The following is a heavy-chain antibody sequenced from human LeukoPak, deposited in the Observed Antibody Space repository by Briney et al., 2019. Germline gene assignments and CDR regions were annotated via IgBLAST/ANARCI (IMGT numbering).Heavy chain of an antibody. CDR2: INHSGST. CDR1: GGSISSFY. J-gene: IGHJ6*02. D-gene: IGHD3-3*01. CDR3: ARSQGRITIFGVVLSGMDV. Sequence: SETLSLTCTVSGGSISSFYWSWIRQPPGKGLEWIGEINHSGSTNYNPSLKSRVTISVDTSKNQFSLKLSSVTAADTAVYYCARSQGRITIFGVVLSGMDVWGQGTTVTVSS. V-gene: IGHV4-34*01.